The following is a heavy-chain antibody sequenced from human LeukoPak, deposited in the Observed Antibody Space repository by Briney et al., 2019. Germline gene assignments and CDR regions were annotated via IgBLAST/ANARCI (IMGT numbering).Heavy chain of an antibody. J-gene: IGHJ4*02. V-gene: IGHV4-61*08. CDR2: VHYTGTT. CDR1: GGSISSGDYY. CDR3: ASFLAHRSNDY. Sequence: PSETLSLTCTVSGGSISSGDYYWSWIRQPPGKGLEWIGYVHYTGTTNYNASLKSRVTISLDTSKNQFSLRLSSVTAADTAVYYCASFLAHRSNDYWGQGTLVTVSS. D-gene: IGHD2/OR15-2a*01.